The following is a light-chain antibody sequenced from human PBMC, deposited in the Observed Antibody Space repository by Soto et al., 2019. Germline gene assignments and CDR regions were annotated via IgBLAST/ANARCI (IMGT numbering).Light chain of an antibody. V-gene: IGKV3-11*01. CDR3: QQRSDWPPIT. CDR1: QSVSSY. J-gene: IGKJ5*01. CDR2: DAS. Sequence: EIVLTQSPATLSLSPGERATLSCRCSQSVSSYLACYQQKPGQAPRLLIYDASNRATGIPARFSGSGSGTDFTLTISSLEPEDFAVYYCQQRSDWPPITFGQGTRLEIK.